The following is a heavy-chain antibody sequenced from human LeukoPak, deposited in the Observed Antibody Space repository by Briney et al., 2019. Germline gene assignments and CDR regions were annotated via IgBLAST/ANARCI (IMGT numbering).Heavy chain of an antibody. V-gene: IGHV1-46*01. Sequence: PGGSLRLSCAASGYTFTSYYMHWVRQAPGQGLEWMGIINPSGGSTSYAQKFQGRVTMTRDTSTSTVYMELSSLRSEDTAVYYCARDRNSGGKSWYYFDYWGQGTLVTVSS. D-gene: IGHD4-23*01. J-gene: IGHJ4*02. CDR1: GYTFTSYY. CDR2: INPSGGST. CDR3: ARDRNSGGKSWYYFDY.